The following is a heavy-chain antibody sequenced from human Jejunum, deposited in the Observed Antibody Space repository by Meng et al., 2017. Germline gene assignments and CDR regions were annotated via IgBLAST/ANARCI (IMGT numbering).Heavy chain of an antibody. V-gene: IGHV4-31*03. CDR2: IHYSGGT. CDR3: ARATAGNSEYFQN. J-gene: IGHJ1*01. Sequence: HVQLQQPVPGLGKLAPVPSLTCTASGGSMNSAGHDWSWIRQGPGTGLEWIGYIHYSGGTYYNPSLKSRVTISVDTSKNQFSLKLNSVSAADTAVYYCARATAGNSEYFQNWGQGTLVTVSS. D-gene: IGHD4-23*01. CDR1: GGSMNSAGHD.